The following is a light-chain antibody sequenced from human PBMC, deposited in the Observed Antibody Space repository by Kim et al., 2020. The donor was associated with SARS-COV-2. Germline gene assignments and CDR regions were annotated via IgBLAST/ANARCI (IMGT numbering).Light chain of an antibody. V-gene: IGLV3-21*04. CDR1: NIGSKS. CDR2: YDS. Sequence: SYELTQPPSVSVAPGKTARITCGGNNIGSKSVHWYQQKPGRAPVLVIYYDSDRPSGIPERFSGSNSGNTATLTISRVEAGDEADYYCQVWDSSSDHRVFGTGTKVTVL. CDR3: QVWDSSSDHRV. J-gene: IGLJ1*01.